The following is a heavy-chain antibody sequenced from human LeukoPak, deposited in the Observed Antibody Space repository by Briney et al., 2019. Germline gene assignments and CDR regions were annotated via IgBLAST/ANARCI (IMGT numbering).Heavy chain of an antibody. Sequence: GGSLRLSCAASGFTFSSHEMNWVRQAPGKGLEWLSYISNSGGDINYADSVKGRFTISRDNAKNSLYLQMNSLRVEDTAVYYCARTLTTTYSRGQGTLVTVSS. CDR2: ISNSGGDI. CDR3: ARTLTTTYS. CDR1: GFTFSSHE. V-gene: IGHV3-48*03. D-gene: IGHD4-17*01. J-gene: IGHJ5*01.